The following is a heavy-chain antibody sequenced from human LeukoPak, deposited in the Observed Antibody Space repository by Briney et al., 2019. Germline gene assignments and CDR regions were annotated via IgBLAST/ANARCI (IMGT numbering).Heavy chain of an antibody. D-gene: IGHD3-3*01. CDR3: ARERGFLEWSDAFDI. CDR1: GGSISSGSYY. J-gene: IGHJ3*02. CDR2: IYTSGST. V-gene: IGHV4-61*02. Sequence: SQTLSLTCTVSGGSISSGSYYWSWIRQPAGKGLEWIGRIYTSGSTNYNPSLKSRVTISVDTSKNQFSLKLSSVTAADTAVYYCARERGFLEWSDAFDIWGQGTMVTVSS.